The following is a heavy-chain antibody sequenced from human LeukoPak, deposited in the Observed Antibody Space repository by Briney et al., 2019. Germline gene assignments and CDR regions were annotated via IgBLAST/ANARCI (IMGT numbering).Heavy chain of an antibody. V-gene: IGHV1-69*04. CDR3: ARGWNDPDGKFDY. CDR1: GGTFSSYA. CDR2: IIPIFGIA. Sequence: SLKVSCKASGGTFSSYAISWVRQAPGQGLEWMGRIIPIFGIANYAQKFQGRVTITADKSTSTAYMELSSLRSEDTAVYYCARGWNDPDGKFDYWGQGTLVTVSS. J-gene: IGHJ4*02. D-gene: IGHD1-1*01.